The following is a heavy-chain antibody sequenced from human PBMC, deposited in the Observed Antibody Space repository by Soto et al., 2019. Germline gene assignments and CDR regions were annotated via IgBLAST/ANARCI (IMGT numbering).Heavy chain of an antibody. Sequence: QVQLVQSGPEVKKPGASVKVSCKTSGYTFINYGISWVRQAPGQGLEWMGWINPDNGNTNFAQRLQGRVTMTADRSTRTAYMELRSLRFVDTAMYYCARVGGAVVTADYWGQGTLVTVSS. D-gene: IGHD1-26*01. J-gene: IGHJ4*02. CDR1: GYTFINYG. CDR2: INPDNGNT. V-gene: IGHV1-18*01. CDR3: ARVGGAVVTADY.